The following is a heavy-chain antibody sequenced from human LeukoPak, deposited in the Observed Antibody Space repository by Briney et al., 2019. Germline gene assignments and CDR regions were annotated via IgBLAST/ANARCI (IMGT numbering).Heavy chain of an antibody. J-gene: IGHJ4*02. Sequence: SETLSLTCTVSGYSISSGYYWGWIRQPPGKGLEGIGRIYHSGSTYYNPSLKSRVTITVDTSKNQFSLNLRSVTAADTAVYYCAGSSGGDTTFDYWGQGTLVTVSS. CDR3: AGSSGGDTTFDY. CDR2: IYHSGST. D-gene: IGHD4-17*01. CDR1: GYSISSGYY. V-gene: IGHV4-38-2*02.